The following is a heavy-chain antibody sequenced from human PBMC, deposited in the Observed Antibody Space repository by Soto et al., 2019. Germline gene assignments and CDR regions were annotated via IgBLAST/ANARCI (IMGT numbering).Heavy chain of an antibody. Sequence: QVPLVQSGAEAKKPGSSVTVSCKASGCTFSSYAIHWVRQAPGQGLEWMGGIIPMYGPAKYAQSFQGRVTIIADEVTTTVSTQMTIPTSHDTVVYYYASATAMIRGVILYGFDPWCHGNLVSVSS. D-gene: IGHD3-10*01. V-gene: IGHV1-69*01. CDR2: IIPMYGPA. CDR3: ASATAMIRGVILYGFDP. CDR1: GCTFSSYA. J-gene: IGHJ5*02.